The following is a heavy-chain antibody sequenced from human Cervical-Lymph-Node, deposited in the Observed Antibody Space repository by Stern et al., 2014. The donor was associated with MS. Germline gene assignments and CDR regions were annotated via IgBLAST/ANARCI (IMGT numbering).Heavy chain of an antibody. Sequence: QLVQSGAEVKKPGESLKISCKGSGYNFTSYWIGWVRQMPGKGLEWMGIIYPGDSDTRYSPSFQGQVTISADKSSSPAYLQWNNLKASDTAIYYCARQRYFDYWGQGTLVTVSS. V-gene: IGHV5-51*01. J-gene: IGHJ4*02. CDR1: GYNFTSYW. CDR2: IYPGDSDT. CDR3: ARQRYFDY.